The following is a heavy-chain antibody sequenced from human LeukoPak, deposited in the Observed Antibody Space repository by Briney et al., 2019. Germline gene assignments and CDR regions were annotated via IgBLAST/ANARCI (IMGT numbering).Heavy chain of an antibody. V-gene: IGHV4-34*01. J-gene: IGHJ6*02. CDR3: ARGNYDILTGYSGWGMDV. CDR2: INHSGST. D-gene: IGHD3-9*01. CDR1: GFTFSSYG. Sequence: GSLRLSCAASGFTFSSYGMHWVRQAPGKGLEWIGEINHSGSTNYNPSLKSRVTISVDTSKNQFSLKLSSVTAADTAVYYCARGNYDILTGYSGWGMDVWGQGTTVTVSS.